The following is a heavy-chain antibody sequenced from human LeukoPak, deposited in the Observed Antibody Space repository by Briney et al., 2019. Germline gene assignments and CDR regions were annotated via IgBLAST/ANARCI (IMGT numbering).Heavy chain of an antibody. D-gene: IGHD3-3*01. CDR2: IIPILGIA. V-gene: IGHV1-18*01. J-gene: IGHJ4*02. CDR3: ARDQKAASITIFGVVIDY. CDR1: GYTFTSYG. Sequence: ASVKVSCKASGYTFTSYGISWVRQAPGQGLEWMGRIIPILGIANYAQKLQGRVTMTTDTSTSTAYMELRSLRSDDTAVYYCARDQKAASITIFGVVIDYWGQGTLVTVSS.